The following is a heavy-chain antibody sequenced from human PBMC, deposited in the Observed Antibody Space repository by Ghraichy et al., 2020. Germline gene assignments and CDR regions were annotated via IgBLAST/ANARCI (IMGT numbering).Heavy chain of an antibody. CDR2: IGYGGTT. D-gene: IGHD7-27*01. V-gene: IGHV3-23*01. Sequence: GGSLNISCAASGFSFRGTGMTWVRQAPGQGLEWVSGIGYGGTTHYADSVKGRFTISRDNSRNTMYLQMTSLRVEDTAVYYCVKGAWGSQCDYWGQGTLVTVSS. CDR3: VKGAWGSQCDY. J-gene: IGHJ4*02. CDR1: GFSFRGTG.